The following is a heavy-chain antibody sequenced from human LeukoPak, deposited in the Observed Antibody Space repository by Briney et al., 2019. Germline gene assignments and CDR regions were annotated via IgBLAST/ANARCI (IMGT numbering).Heavy chain of an antibody. CDR3: ATHRAMIVRDAFDI. CDR2: IYYSGST. D-gene: IGHD3-22*01. CDR1: GGSISSYY. J-gene: IGHJ3*02. Sequence: PSETLSLTCTVSGGSISSYYWSWIRQPPGKGLEWIGYIYYSGSTNYNPSLKSRVTISVDTSKNQFSLKLSSVTAADTAVYSCATHRAMIVRDAFDIWGQGPMVTVSS. V-gene: IGHV4-59*08.